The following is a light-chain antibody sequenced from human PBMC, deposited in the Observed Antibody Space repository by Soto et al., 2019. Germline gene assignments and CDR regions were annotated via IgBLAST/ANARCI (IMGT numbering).Light chain of an antibody. CDR2: EGT. J-gene: IGLJ1*01. CDR3: CAYVGARSYV. Sequence: QSVLTQPASVSGSPGQSITIPCTGTNNLVSWYQQHPGKAPKVVVYEGTKRPSGVSNRFSGSNSGGTASLTISGLQAKDEASYFCCAYVGARSYVFGPGTRSPS. V-gene: IGLV2-23*01. CDR1: NNL.